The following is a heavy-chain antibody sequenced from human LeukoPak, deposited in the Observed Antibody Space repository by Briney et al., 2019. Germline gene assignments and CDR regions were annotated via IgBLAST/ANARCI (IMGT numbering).Heavy chain of an antibody. CDR2: ISGSGGST. Sequence: PGGSLRLSCAASGFTFSSYAMSWVRQAPGKGLEWVSAISGSGGSTYYADSVKGRFTISRDNSKNTLYLQMNSLRAEDTAVYYCAKRPWYYYDSSGYYDYWGQRTLVTVSS. CDR3: AKRPWYYYDSSGYYDY. CDR1: GFTFSSYA. D-gene: IGHD3-22*01. V-gene: IGHV3-23*01. J-gene: IGHJ4*02.